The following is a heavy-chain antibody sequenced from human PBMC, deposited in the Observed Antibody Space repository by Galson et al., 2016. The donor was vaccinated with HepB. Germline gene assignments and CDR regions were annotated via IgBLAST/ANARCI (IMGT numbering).Heavy chain of an antibody. Sequence: SLRLSCAASGLFFSIFGMHWVRQAPGKGLEWVAVIWYDGSIYADSVKGRFTISRDNSKNTLYLEMNSLRAEDTAVYYCARGFGDYYYALDVWGQGTTATVSS. V-gene: IGHV3-33*01. CDR3: ARGFGDYYYALDV. D-gene: IGHD3-10*01. J-gene: IGHJ6*02. CDR2: IWYDGSI. CDR1: GLFFSIFG.